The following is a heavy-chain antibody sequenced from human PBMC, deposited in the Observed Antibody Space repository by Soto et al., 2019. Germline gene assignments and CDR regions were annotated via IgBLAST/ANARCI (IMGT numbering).Heavy chain of an antibody. V-gene: IGHV1-3*01. D-gene: IGHD2-21*01. CDR2: INAGNGNT. Sequence: ASVKVSCKASGYTFTSYAMHWVRQAPGQRLEWMGWINAGNGNTKYSQKYQGRVTITRDTSASTAYMELSSLRSEDTAVYYCRRGHSIRTYYYYGMDVWGQGTTVTVSS. CDR3: RRGHSIRTYYYYGMDV. J-gene: IGHJ6*02. CDR1: GYTFTSYA.